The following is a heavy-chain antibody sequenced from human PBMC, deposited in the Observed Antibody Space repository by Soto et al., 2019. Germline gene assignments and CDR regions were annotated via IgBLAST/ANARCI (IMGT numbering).Heavy chain of an antibody. CDR3: ARVSYYDSSGYDFLFDY. D-gene: IGHD3-22*01. CDR1: GDSISRGNKY. V-gene: IGHV4-30-4*01. Sequence: SETLSLTCTVSGDSISRGNKYWSWIRQPPGKGLEWIGYIFSSGTTYYNPSLTSRLTMSLDTSQNQFSLKRSSVTDADTDGYYGARVSYYDSSGYDFLFDYWGQGTLVTVSS. CDR2: IFSSGTT. J-gene: IGHJ4*02.